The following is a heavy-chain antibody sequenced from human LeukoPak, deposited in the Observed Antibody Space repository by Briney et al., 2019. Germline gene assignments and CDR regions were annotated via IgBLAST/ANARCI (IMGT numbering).Heavy chain of an antibody. CDR2: ISRFGGGT. CDR1: GFSFSSYA. CDR3: ARKRDGIDS. V-gene: IGHV3-23*01. J-gene: IGHJ4*02. Sequence: PGGSLRLSCAASGFSFSSYAMIWVRQAPGKGLEWVSGISRFGGGTKYADSVKGRFTMSRDSARNTLSLQMNSLRAEDTAIYYCARKRDGIDSWGQGTLVTVSS.